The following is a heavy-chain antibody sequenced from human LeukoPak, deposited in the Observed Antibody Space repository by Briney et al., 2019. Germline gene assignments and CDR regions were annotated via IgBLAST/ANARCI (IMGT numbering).Heavy chain of an antibody. CDR1: GFTFSSYG. J-gene: IGHJ4*02. Sequence: PGGSLRLSCAASGFTFSSYGMHWVRQAPGKGLEWVAVIWYDGSNKYYADSVKGRFTISRDNSKNTLYLQMDSLRAEDTAVYYCARAKRQQLFDYWGQGTLVTASS. V-gene: IGHV3-33*01. D-gene: IGHD6-13*01. CDR3: ARAKRQQLFDY. CDR2: IWYDGSNK.